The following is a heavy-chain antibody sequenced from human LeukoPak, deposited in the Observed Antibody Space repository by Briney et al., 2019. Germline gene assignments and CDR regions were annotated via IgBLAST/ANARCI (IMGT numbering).Heavy chain of an antibody. V-gene: IGHV3-23*01. CDR1: GFTFSSYA. CDR3: AKDLLGGPTAAGTDY. Sequence: GGSLRLSCAASGFTFSSYAMSWVRQAPGKGLEWVSAISGSGGSTYYADSVKGRFTISRDNSKNTLYLQMNSLRAEDTAVYYCAKDLLGGPTAAGTDYWGQGTLVTVSS. J-gene: IGHJ4*02. D-gene: IGHD6-13*01. CDR2: ISGSGGST.